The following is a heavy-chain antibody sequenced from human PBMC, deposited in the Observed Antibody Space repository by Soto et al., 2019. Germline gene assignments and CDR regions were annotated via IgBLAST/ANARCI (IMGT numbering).Heavy chain of an antibody. CDR2: ISAYNGNT. CDR3: ARDIVVVPAANWFDP. Sequence: ASVKVSCKASGYTFTSYGISWVRQAPGQGLEWMGWISAYNGNTNYAQKLQGRVTMTTDTSTSTAYMELRSLRSDDTAVYYCARDIVVVPAANWFDPWGQGTLVTVSS. D-gene: IGHD2-2*01. J-gene: IGHJ5*02. CDR1: GYTFTSYG. V-gene: IGHV1-18*01.